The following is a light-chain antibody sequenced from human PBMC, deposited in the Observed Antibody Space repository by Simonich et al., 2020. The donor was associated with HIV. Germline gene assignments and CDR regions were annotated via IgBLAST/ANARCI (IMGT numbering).Light chain of an antibody. CDR3: QQYYSTPFT. CDR2: WAA. CDR1: QSVLYSSNNKNY. J-gene: IGKJ3*01. Sequence: DIVMTQSPASLAVSLGERATINCKSSQSVLYSSNNKNYLAWHQQKPGQPPKLLIYWAATRESGVPDRFSGSGSGTDFTLTISSLQAEDVAVYYCQQYYSTPFTFGPGTKVDFK. V-gene: IGKV4-1*01.